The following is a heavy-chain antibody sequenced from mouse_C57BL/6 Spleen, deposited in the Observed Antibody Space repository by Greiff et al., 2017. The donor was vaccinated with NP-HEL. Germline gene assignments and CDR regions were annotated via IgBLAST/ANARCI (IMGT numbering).Heavy chain of an antibody. V-gene: IGHV2-2*01. D-gene: IGHD1-1*01. CDR1: GFSLTSYG. Sequence: QVQLQQSGPGLVQPSQSLSITCTVSGFSLTSYGVHWVRQSPGKGLEWLGVIWSGGSTDYNAAFISRLSISKDNSKSQVFFKMNSLQADDTAIYYCARFTTVVDPYAMDYWGQGTSVTVSS. CDR2: IWSGGST. J-gene: IGHJ4*01. CDR3: ARFTTVVDPYAMDY.